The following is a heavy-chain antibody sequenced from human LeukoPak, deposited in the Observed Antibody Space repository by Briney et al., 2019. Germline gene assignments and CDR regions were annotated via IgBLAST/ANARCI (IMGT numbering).Heavy chain of an antibody. CDR2: INPNTGGT. CDR1: GYTFTGYY. CDR3: ARDHGYSSGWDTNGIDC. D-gene: IGHD6-19*01. V-gene: IGHV1-2*02. J-gene: IGHJ4*02. Sequence: GASVKVSCRASGYTFTGYYMHWVRQAPGQGLEWMGWINPNTGGTNYAQKFQGRVTMTRDTSISTAYMELSRLRSDDTAVYYCARDHGYSSGWDTNGIDCWGQGTLVTVSS.